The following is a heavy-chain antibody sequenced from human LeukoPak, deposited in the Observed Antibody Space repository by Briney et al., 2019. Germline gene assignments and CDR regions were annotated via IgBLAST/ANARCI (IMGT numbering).Heavy chain of an antibody. D-gene: IGHD3-3*01. J-gene: IGHJ5*02. CDR2: ISSSGSTI. CDR1: GFTFSDYY. Sequence: GGSLRLSCAASGFTFSDYYMSWIRQAPGKGLEWVSYISSSGSTIYYADSVKGRFTISRDNAKNSLYLQMNGQRAEDTAVYYCARDSRSYYDFWSGLNWFDPWGQGTLVTVSS. V-gene: IGHV3-11*01. CDR3: ARDSRSYYDFWSGLNWFDP.